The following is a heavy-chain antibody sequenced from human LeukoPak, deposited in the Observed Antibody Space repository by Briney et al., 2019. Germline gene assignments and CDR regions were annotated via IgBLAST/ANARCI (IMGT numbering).Heavy chain of an antibody. CDR3: AKDGVWFGELSLRPLHNWFDP. CDR2: ISGSCGST. Sequence: GGTLSLPCAASGFIYSSYAKSWVRHASGKGLEWVSAISGSCGSTYYADSVKGRFTISRDNSKNTLYLQMNSLRAEDTAVYYCAKDGVWFGELSLRPLHNWFDPWGQGTLVTVSS. J-gene: IGHJ5*02. CDR1: GFIYSSYA. V-gene: IGHV3-23*01. D-gene: IGHD3-10*01.